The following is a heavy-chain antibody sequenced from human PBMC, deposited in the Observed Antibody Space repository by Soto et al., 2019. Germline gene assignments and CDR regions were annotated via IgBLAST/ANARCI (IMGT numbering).Heavy chain of an antibody. J-gene: IGHJ3*02. V-gene: IGHV4-59*01. CDR1: GGSISSYY. CDR3: ARDEYSSGWGNI. CDR2: IYYSGST. Sequence: SETLSLTCTVSGGSISSYYWSWIRQPPGKGLEWIGYIYYSGSTNYNPSLKSRVTISVDTSKNQFSLKLSSVTAADTAVYYCARDEYSSGWGNIWGQGTMVTVSS. D-gene: IGHD6-19*01.